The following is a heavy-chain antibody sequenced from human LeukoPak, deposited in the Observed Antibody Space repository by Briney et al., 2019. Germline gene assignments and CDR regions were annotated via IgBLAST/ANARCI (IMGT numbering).Heavy chain of an antibody. CDR1: GYSFTSYW. V-gene: IGHV1-8*03. CDR2: MNPNSGNT. D-gene: IGHD3-3*01. CDR3: ARLGIFGVVINYYYMDV. J-gene: IGHJ6*03. Sequence: GGSLKISCKGSGYSFTSYWIGWVRQATGQGLEWMGWMNPNSGNTGYAQKFQGRVTITRNTSISTAYMELSSLRSEDTAVYYCARLGIFGVVINYYYMDVWGKGTTVTVSS.